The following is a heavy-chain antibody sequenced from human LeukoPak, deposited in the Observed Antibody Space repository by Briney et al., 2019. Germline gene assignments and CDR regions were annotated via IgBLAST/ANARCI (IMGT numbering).Heavy chain of an antibody. J-gene: IGHJ4*02. CDR1: GFTFSSYG. Sequence: GRSLRLSCAASGFTFSSYGMHWVRQAPGNGLEWVAVVSYDGSNKYYADSVKGRFTISRDNSKNTLYLQMNSLRAEDTAVYYCAKDSIAVAGTYFDYWGQGTLVTVSS. CDR2: VSYDGSNK. D-gene: IGHD6-19*01. CDR3: AKDSIAVAGTYFDY. V-gene: IGHV3-30*18.